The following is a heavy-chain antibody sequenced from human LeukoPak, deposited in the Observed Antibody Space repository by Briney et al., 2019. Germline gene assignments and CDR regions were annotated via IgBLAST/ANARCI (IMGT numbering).Heavy chain of an antibody. V-gene: IGHV4-39*01. CDR3: ATPRGYAMLPYDY. J-gene: IGHJ4*02. Sequence: SETLSLTPTLSGVSPSRISYYAGWVRRPPREGRGWCVCIYYSGSTYSTPSPNSRLTISVHTSTNPSSLKLLCLPAADTAVYYCATPRGYAMLPYDYWGQGTLVTASS. CDR2: IYYSGST. CDR1: GVSPSRISYY. D-gene: IGHD3-10*02.